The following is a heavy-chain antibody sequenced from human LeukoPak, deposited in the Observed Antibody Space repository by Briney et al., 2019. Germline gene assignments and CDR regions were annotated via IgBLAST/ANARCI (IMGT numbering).Heavy chain of an antibody. V-gene: IGHV4-39*07. CDR2: IYYSGST. D-gene: IGHD6-19*01. CDR1: GGSISSSSYY. CDR3: ARGHGSGWYGEFDY. Sequence: SETLSLTCTVSGGSISSSSYYWGWIRQPPGKGLEWIGSIYYSGSTYYNPSLKSRATISVDTSKNQFSLKLSSVTAADTAVYYCARGHGSGWYGEFDYWGQGTLVTVSS. J-gene: IGHJ4*02.